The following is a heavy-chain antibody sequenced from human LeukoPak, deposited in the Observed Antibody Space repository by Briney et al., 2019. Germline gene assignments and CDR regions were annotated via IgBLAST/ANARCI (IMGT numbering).Heavy chain of an antibody. V-gene: IGHV4-30-2*01. CDR1: GGSISSGGYS. Sequence: SQTLSLTCAVSGGSISSGGYSWSWIRQPPGKGLEWIGYIYHSGSTYYNPSLKSRVTISVDRSKNQFSLKLSSVTAADTAVYYCARGENTLDYWGQGTLVTVSS. CDR3: ARGENTLDY. J-gene: IGHJ4*02. CDR2: IYHSGST.